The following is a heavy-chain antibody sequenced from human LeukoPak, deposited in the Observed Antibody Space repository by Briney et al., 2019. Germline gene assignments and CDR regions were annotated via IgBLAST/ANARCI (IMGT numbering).Heavy chain of an antibody. CDR1: GGSIRSYH. D-gene: IGHD6-13*01. CDR3: ARRAAGRFYYYYYMDV. Sequence: SETLSLTCAVSGGSIRSYHWSWIRQPPGKGLEWIEYVYNSVDTNYHPSLKSRVTISMDTSKNQVSLRLTSVTAADTAVYYCARRAAGRFYYYYYMDVWGTGTTVTVS. V-gene: IGHV4-4*09. CDR2: VYNSVDT. J-gene: IGHJ6*03.